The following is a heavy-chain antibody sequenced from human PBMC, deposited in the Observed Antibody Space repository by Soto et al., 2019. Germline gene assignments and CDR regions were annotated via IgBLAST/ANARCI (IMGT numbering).Heavy chain of an antibody. V-gene: IGHV3-7*01. CDR1: GFTFSNYW. CDR2: INKDGSQK. D-gene: IGHD6-25*01. Sequence: EVQLVESGGALVQPGGSLRHTCATSGFTFSNYWMTWVRQAPGKGLEWVANINKDGSQKSFVDSVKGRFTISRDNAKSSLYLHMNSLRAEDTAIYYCVKEIAAAQWGQGTLVTVSS. CDR3: VKEIAAAQ. J-gene: IGHJ4*02.